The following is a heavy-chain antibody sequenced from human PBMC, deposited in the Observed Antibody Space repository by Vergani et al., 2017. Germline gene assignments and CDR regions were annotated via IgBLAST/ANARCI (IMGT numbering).Heavy chain of an antibody. CDR2: IGSSGPYI. CDR1: GFTFTDAW. CDR3: ARDCTSGGCPDNYGMDV. D-gene: IGHD2-8*01. Sequence: EVQLVESGGGLVKSGGSLRLSCVASGFTFTDAWMSWVRQAPGKGLEWVAFIGSSGPYINYADSVKGRFIISRDNTNNSLFLQLRSLRAEDAAVYYCARDCTSGGCPDNYGMDVWGQGATVTVSS. J-gene: IGHJ6*02. V-gene: IGHV3-21*06.